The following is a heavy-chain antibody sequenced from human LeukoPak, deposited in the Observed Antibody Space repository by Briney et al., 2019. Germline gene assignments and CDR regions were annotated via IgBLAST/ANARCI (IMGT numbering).Heavy chain of an antibody. J-gene: IGHJ5*02. Sequence: SETLSLTCAVYGGSFSGCYWSWIRQPPGKGLEWIGEINHSGSTNYNPSLKSRVTISVDTSKNQFSLKLSSVTAADTAVYYCARESEAMTTSAYNWFDPWGQGTLVTVSS. CDR1: GGSFSGCY. CDR3: ARESEAMTTSAYNWFDP. CDR2: INHSGST. V-gene: IGHV4-34*01. D-gene: IGHD2/OR15-2a*01.